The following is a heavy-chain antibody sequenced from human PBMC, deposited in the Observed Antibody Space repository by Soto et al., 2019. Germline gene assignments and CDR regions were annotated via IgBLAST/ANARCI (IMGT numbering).Heavy chain of an antibody. V-gene: IGHV1-69*02. CDR2: INPILSMS. CDR1: GDTFTFYS. D-gene: IGHD1-26*01. J-gene: IGHJ4*02. CDR3: ARRYGEGYRAFDY. Sequence: QVQLVQSGAEVKKPGSSVRVSCKASGDTFTFYSINWVRQAPGLGLEWMGRINPILSMSNYAQRFQGRVTMTTEKPTSTSYMQLRSLRSDDTAMYYCARRYGEGYRAFDYWGQGALVTVSS.